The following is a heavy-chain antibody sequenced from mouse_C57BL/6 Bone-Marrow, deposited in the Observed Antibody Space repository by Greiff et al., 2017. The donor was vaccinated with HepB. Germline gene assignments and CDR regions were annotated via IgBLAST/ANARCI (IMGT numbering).Heavy chain of an antibody. V-gene: IGHV5-17*01. CDR2: ISSGSSTI. CDR3: AGYYGSSPWFAY. CDR1: GFTFSDYG. J-gene: IGHJ3*01. Sequence: EVKLVESGGGLVKPGGSLKLSCAASGFTFSDYGMHWVRQAPEKGLEWVAYISSGSSTIYYADTVKGRFTISRDNAKNTLFLQMTSLRSEDTAMYYCAGYYGSSPWFAYWGQGTLVTVSA. D-gene: IGHD1-1*01.